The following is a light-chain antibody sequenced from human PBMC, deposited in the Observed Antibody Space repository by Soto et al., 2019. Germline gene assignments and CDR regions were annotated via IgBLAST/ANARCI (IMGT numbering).Light chain of an antibody. J-gene: IGKJ1*01. CDR3: QQYGSLPPWT. CDR1: QSVSNNY. Sequence: EIVLTQSPGTLSLSPGERATLSCRASQSVSNNYLAWFQQKPGQAPRLLIYGASSRATGIPDRFRGSGSGTRFTLTISRLEPEDFAVYYCQQYGSLPPWTFGQGTKVDIK. V-gene: IGKV3-20*01. CDR2: GAS.